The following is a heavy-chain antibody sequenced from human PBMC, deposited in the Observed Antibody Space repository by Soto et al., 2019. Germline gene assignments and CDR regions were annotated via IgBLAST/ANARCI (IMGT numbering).Heavy chain of an antibody. D-gene: IGHD4-17*01. CDR2: ISGSGGST. V-gene: IGHV3-23*01. J-gene: IGHJ3*02. CDR3: AKVAGYGGNTGAFDI. Sequence: EVPLLESGGGLVQPGGSLRLSCAASAFTFNSYAMSWVRQAPGKGLEWVSAISGSGGSTYYADSVKGRFTISRANSKNTLYLQMNSLRAEDTAVYFCAKVAGYGGNTGAFDIWGQGTMVTVSS. CDR1: AFTFNSYA.